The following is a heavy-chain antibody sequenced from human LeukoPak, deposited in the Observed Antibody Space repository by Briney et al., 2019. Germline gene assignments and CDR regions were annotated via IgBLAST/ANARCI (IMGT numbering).Heavy chain of an antibody. Sequence: ASVKVSCKASGYTFTSYGISWVRQAPGQGLEWMGWISAYNGNTNYAQKLQGRVTMTTDTSTSTAYMELRSLRSDDTAVYYCARGPLTMVRGVLPDYWGQGTLVTVSS. J-gene: IGHJ4*02. D-gene: IGHD3-10*01. CDR1: GYTFTSYG. CDR2: ISAYNGNT. V-gene: IGHV1-18*01. CDR3: ARGPLTMVRGVLPDY.